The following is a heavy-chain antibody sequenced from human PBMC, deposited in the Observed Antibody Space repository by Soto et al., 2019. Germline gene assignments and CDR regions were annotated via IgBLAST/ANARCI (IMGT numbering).Heavy chain of an antibody. CDR2: IYYSGST. J-gene: IGHJ4*02. Sequence: SETLSLTCTVSGGSVSSGSYYWSWIRQPPGKGLEWIGYIYYSGSTNYNPSLKSRVTISVDTSKNQFSLKLSSVTAADTAVYYFASRGLSSGGRVPFDSWGQGTLVTVSS. D-gene: IGHD6-19*01. CDR1: GGSVSSGSYY. V-gene: IGHV4-61*01. CDR3: ASRGLSSGGRVPFDS.